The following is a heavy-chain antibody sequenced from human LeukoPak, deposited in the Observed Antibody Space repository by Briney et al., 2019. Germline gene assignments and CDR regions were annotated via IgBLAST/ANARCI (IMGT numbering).Heavy chain of an antibody. Sequence: GGSLRLSCAASGFTFSIYNMNWVRQAPGKALEWVSSITSSSTYTYYADSVKGRYTISRDNAKNSLYLQMNSLRAEDTAVYYCARGPMVRTNLFDYWGQGTLVTVSS. CDR3: ARGPMVRTNLFDY. CDR1: GFTFSIYN. V-gene: IGHV3-21*01. D-gene: IGHD3-10*01. CDR2: ITSSSTYT. J-gene: IGHJ4*02.